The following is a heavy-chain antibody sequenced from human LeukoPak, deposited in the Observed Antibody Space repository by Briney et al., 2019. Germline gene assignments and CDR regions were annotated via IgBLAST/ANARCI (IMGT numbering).Heavy chain of an antibody. CDR3: ARGAPRFDY. CDR1: GGSISSNY. V-gene: IGHV4-59*01. Sequence: SETLSLTCSVSGGSISSNYWSWIRQPPGKGLEWIGYIYNSGSTSYSPSLKSRLTISLDTSKNHSSLKLSSVTAADTAVYYCARGAPRFDYWGQGTLVTVSS. CDR2: IYNSGST. J-gene: IGHJ4*02.